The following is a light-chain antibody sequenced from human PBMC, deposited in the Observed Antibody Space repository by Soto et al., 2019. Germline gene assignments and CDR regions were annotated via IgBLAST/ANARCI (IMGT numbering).Light chain of an antibody. J-gene: IGLJ2*01. V-gene: IGLV2-14*03. CDR2: DVS. CDR3: SSDTSISTYVV. CDR1: SSDVGGYNH. Sequence: QSALTQPASVSGSPGQSITISCTGTSSDVGGYNHVSWYQHHPGKAPKLMIYDVSNRPSGVSNRFSGSKSGNTASLTISGLQAEDEADYYCSSDTSISTYVVFGGGTQLTVL.